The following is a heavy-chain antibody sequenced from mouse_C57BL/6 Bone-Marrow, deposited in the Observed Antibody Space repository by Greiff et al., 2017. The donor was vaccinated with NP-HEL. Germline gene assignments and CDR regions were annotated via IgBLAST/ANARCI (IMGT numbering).Heavy chain of an antibody. V-gene: IGHV3-6*01. D-gene: IGHD1-1*01. CDR3: ARDLYGSSPDWYFDV. J-gene: IGHJ1*03. Sequence: EVQLQQSGPGLVKPSQSLSLTCSVTGYSITSGYYWNWIRQFPGNKLEWMGYISYDGSNNYNPSLKNRISITRDTSKNQFFLKLNSVTTEDTATYYCARDLYGSSPDWYFDVWAQGPRSPSPQ. CDR1: GYSITSGYY. CDR2: ISYDGSN.